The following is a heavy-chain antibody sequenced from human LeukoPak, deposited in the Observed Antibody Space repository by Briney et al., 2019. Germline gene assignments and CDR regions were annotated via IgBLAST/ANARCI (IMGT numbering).Heavy chain of an antibody. D-gene: IGHD3-10*01. CDR2: IYNSGST. CDR1: GDPISSYY. CDR3: ARVRSAYYYGSGSIPGLFDS. Sequence: SETLSLTCTVSGDPISSYYWSWLRHPPGKGREWIMYIYNSGSTKYNPSLKSPVTQSEDTSKKQSSSTQSSPTAADTAVYYCARVRSAYYYGSGSIPGLFDSWGQGTLVTVSS. J-gene: IGHJ4*02. V-gene: IGHV4-59*01.